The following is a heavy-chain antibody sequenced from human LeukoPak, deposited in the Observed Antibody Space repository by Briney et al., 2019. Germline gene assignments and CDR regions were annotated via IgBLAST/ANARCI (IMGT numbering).Heavy chain of an antibody. J-gene: IGHJ6*03. CDR1: GGSFSSSSYY. CDR3: ARGETMDV. CDR2: IYYSGST. D-gene: IGHD1-26*01. V-gene: IGHV4-39*07. Sequence: PSETLSLTCTVSGGSFSSSSYYWGWIRQPPGKGLEWIGSIYYSGSTNYNPSLKSRVTISVDTSKNQFSLKMSSVTAADTAVYYCARGETMDVWGKGTTVTVSS.